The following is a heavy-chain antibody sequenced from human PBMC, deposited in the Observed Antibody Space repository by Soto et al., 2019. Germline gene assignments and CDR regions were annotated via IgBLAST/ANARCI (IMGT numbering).Heavy chain of an antibody. D-gene: IGHD5-18*01. CDR3: TTVFGYSYGYHYYYYGMDV. CDR2: IKSKTDGGTT. V-gene: IGHV3-15*07. Sequence: GSLRLSCAASGFTFSNAWMNWVRQAPGKGLEWVGRIKSKTDGGTTDYAAPVKGRFTISRDDSKNTLYLQMNSLKTEDTAVYYCTTVFGYSYGYHYYYYGMDVWGQGTTVTVSS. CDR1: GFTFSNAW. J-gene: IGHJ6*02.